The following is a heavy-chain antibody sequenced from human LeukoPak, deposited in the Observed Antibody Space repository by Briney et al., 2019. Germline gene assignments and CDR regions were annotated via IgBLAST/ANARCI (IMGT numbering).Heavy chain of an antibody. CDR3: ARALFNSGYNY. CDR2: VNPNSGET. Sequence: ASVKVSCKTSGSTFTGAYMHWVRQAPGQGLEWMGWVNPNSGETKFAQKFQGRVTMTRDTSIRTVYMDLGGLRSDDTAVYYCARALFNSGYNYWGQGSLVTVSS. J-gene: IGHJ4*02. CDR1: GSTFTGAY. D-gene: IGHD3-9*01. V-gene: IGHV1-2*02.